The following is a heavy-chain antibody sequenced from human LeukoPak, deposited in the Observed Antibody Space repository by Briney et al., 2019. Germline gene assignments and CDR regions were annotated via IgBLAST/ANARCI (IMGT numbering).Heavy chain of an antibody. D-gene: IGHD4-17*01. J-gene: IGHJ6*03. CDR1: GGTFSSYA. CDR2: IIPIFGTA. V-gene: IGHV1-69*05. Sequence: SVKVSCKASGGTFSSYAISWVRQAPGQGLEWMGGIIPIFGTADYAQKFQGRVTITTDESTSTAYMELSSLRSEDTAVYYCARGQGYGDYYYYYYCYMDVWGKGTTVTVSS. CDR3: ARGQGYGDYYYYYYCYMDV.